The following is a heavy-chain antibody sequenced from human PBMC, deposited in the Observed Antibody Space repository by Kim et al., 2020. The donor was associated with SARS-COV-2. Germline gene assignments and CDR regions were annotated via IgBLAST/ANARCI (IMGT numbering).Heavy chain of an antibody. J-gene: IGHJ4*02. D-gene: IGHD1-26*01. V-gene: IGHV4-59*08. Sequence: SLQSRVTISVDTSKNQFSLKVSSVTAADTAVYYCARHGPLVGTTTYYFDYWGQGTLVTVSS. CDR3: ARHGPLVGTTTYYFDY.